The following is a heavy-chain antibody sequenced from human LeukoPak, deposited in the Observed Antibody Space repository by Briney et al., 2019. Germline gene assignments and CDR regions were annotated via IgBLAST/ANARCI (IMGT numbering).Heavy chain of an antibody. J-gene: IGHJ1*01. D-gene: IGHD2-15*01. CDR3: AREDYCSGGSCYSGYFQH. Sequence: SETLSLTCTVSSGSISSYYWSWIRQPPGKGLEWIGYIYYSGTTNYNPSLKSRVTISVDTSKNQFSLKLSSVTAADTAVYYCAREDYCSGGSCYSGYFQHWGQGTLVTVSS. V-gene: IGHV4-59*01. CDR1: SGSISSYY. CDR2: IYYSGTT.